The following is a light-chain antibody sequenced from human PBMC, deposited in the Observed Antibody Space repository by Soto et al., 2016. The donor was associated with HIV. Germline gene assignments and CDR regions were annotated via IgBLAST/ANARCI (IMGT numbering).Light chain of an antibody. V-gene: IGLV3-19*01. J-gene: IGLJ2*01. CDR2: GKN. Sequence: SSELTQDPAVSVALGQTVRITCQGDNLRSYFASWYQQKPGQAPVLVIYGKNNRPSGIPDRFSGSSLGNTASLTITGAQAEDEADYYCNSRDSSGYHRVFGGGTKLTVL. CDR1: NLRSYF. CDR3: NSRDSSGYHRV.